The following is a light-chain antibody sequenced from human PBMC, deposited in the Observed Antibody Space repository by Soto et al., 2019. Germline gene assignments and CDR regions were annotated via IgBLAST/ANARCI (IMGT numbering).Light chain of an antibody. V-gene: IGKV3-11*01. CDR3: QQRRNWPQT. CDR1: QIVSSS. CDR2: DAS. Sequence: EIVWTQSPATLSLSPGERATLSCRASQIVSSSLAWYQQKPGQAPRLLIYDASNRATGIPARFSGSGSGTDFTLNISSLEPEDFAVYYCQQRRNWPQTFGQGTKLEIK. J-gene: IGKJ2*01.